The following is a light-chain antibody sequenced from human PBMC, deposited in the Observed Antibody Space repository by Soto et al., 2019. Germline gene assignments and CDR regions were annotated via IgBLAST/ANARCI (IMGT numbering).Light chain of an antibody. Sequence: VLTQYPDTLSLSPGERSTLSCLASQSVGSSSLGWYQQKPGQAPRLLMYGAYTRATAIQARFSGSGSGTEFNLTISSLQSEDFAVYYCQQYNNWPRTFGQGTKVDIK. CDR3: QQYNNWPRT. V-gene: IGKV3-15*01. CDR2: GAY. J-gene: IGKJ1*01. CDR1: QSVGSS.